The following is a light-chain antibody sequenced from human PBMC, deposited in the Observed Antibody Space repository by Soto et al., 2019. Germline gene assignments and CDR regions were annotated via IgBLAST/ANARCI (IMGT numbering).Light chain of an antibody. V-gene: IGKV3-11*01. CDR3: QQRSYWPPGGIFT. Sequence: IVLTQSPATLSLSPGDRATLSCRASQSVRSYLAWYQQKPGQAPRLLIYDAYKRATGIPARFSGSGSGTDFTLTISSLEPEDFAVYYCQQRSYWPPGGIFTFGPGTKVDI. CDR2: DAY. CDR1: QSVRSY. J-gene: IGKJ3*01.